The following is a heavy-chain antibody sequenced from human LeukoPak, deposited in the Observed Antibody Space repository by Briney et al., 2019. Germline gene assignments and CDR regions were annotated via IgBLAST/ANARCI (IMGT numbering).Heavy chain of an antibody. CDR3: ARDFSGYDAYYYYYMDV. CDR2: ISSSGSTI. CDR1: GFTFSSYE. V-gene: IGHV3-48*03. Sequence: GGSLRLSCAASGFTFSSYEMNRVRQAPGKGLEWVSYISSSGSTIYYAASVKGRFTISRDNAKNSLYLQMNSLRAEDTAVYYCARDFSGYDAYYYYYMDVWGKGTTVTVSS. D-gene: IGHD5-12*01. J-gene: IGHJ6*03.